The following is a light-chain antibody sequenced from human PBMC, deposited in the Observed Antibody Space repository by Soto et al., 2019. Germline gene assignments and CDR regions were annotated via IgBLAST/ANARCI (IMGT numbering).Light chain of an antibody. V-gene: IGLV2-23*03. Sequence: QSVLPQPASVFRSPGQSITISCTGTSSDVGSYNLVSWYQQHPGKAPKLMIYEGSKRPSGVSNRFSGSKSGNTASLTISGLQAEDEADYYCCSYAGSSTFVFGTGTKVTVL. CDR1: SSDVGSYNL. J-gene: IGLJ1*01. CDR2: EGS. CDR3: CSYAGSSTFV.